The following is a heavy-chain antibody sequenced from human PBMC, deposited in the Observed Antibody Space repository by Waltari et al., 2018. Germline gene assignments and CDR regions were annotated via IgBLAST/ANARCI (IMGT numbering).Heavy chain of an antibody. CDR1: GGSIRGYY. CDR3: VRFIRLQLDWFDP. D-gene: IGHD4-4*01. Sequence: QVQLQESGPGLVKPSETLSLTCTVSGGSIRGYYWSWSRQPPGRGLEWIGYIYYTGSTNYNPSLKSRATISLDTPKNQFSLRLSSVTATDTAVYYCVRFIRLQLDWFDPWGQGALVTVSS. CDR2: IYYTGST. V-gene: IGHV4-59*08. J-gene: IGHJ5*02.